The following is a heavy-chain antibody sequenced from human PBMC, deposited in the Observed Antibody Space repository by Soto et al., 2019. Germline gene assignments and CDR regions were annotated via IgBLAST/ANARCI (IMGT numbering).Heavy chain of an antibody. J-gene: IGHJ4*02. V-gene: IGHV3-33*01. CDR3: ARDFYDSSGYKNPDY. Sequence: PVGSLRLSCAASGFTFSSYGMHWVRQAPGKGLEWVAVIWYDGSNKYYADSVKGRFTISRDNSKNTLYLQMNSLRAEDTAVYYCARDFYDSSGYKNPDYWGQGTLVTVSS. CDR1: GFTFSSYG. D-gene: IGHD3-22*01. CDR2: IWYDGSNK.